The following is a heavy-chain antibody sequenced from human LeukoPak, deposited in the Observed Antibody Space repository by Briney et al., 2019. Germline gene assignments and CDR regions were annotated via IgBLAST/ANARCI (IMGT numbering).Heavy chain of an antibody. CDR3: ARDGGYCSSTSCYLRYYYYYGMDV. CDR1: GFTFSSHS. V-gene: IGHV3-21*01. CDR2: ISSSSSYI. D-gene: IGHD2-2*01. J-gene: IGHJ6*02. Sequence: GGSLRLSCAASGFTFSSHSMNWVRQAPGKGLEWVSSISSSSSYIYYADSVKGRFTISRDNAKNSLYLQMNSLRAEDTAVYYCARDGGYCSSTSCYLRYYYYYGMDVWGQGTTVTVSS.